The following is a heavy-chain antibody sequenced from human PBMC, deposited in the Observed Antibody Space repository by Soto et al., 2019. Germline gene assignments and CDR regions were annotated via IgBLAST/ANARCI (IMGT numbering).Heavy chain of an antibody. V-gene: IGHV1-2*04. D-gene: IGHD2-8*01. Sequence: QVQLVQSGAEVKKPGASVKVSCKASGYTFTGYYMHWVRQAPGQGLEWMGWINPNSGGTNYAQKFQDWVTMTRDESISTAYMEMSRLRSDDTAVYYCAREELRVYALDYWGQGTLVTVSS. CDR1: GYTFTGYY. CDR3: AREELRVYALDY. CDR2: INPNSGGT. J-gene: IGHJ4*02.